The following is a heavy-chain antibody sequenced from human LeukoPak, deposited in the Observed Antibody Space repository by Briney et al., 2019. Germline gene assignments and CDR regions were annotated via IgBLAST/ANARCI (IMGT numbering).Heavy chain of an antibody. CDR2: IRSKAYGGTT. J-gene: IGHJ4*02. CDR1: GFTFGDYA. V-gene: IGHV3-49*04. D-gene: IGHD6-19*01. Sequence: GGSLRLSCTASGFTFGDYAMSWVRQAPGKGLEWVGFIRSKAYGGTTEYAASVKGRFTISRDDSKSIAYLQMNRLKTEDTAVYYCTRDLDSSGWYWDYWGQGTLVTVSS. CDR3: TRDLDSSGWYWDY.